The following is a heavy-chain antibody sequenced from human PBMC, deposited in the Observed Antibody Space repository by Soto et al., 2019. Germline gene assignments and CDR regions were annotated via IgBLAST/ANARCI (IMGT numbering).Heavy chain of an antibody. CDR1: GYTFTSYY. Sequence: ASVKVSCKASGYTFTSYYMHWVRQAPGQGLEWMGIINPSDGSTSYAQKFQDRVTMARDTSTSTVYMELSSLRSEDTAVFYCARTVTGGYCFDYYAQVILVRVSS. CDR3: ARTVTGGYCFDY. CDR2: INPSDGST. D-gene: IGHD5-12*01. V-gene: IGHV1-46*01. J-gene: IGHJ4*02.